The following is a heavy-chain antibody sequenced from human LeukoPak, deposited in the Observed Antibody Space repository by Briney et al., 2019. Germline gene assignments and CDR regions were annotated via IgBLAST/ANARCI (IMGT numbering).Heavy chain of an antibody. CDR1: GGSISSGSYY. V-gene: IGHV4-61*01. D-gene: IGHD6-13*01. CDR3: ATYSSSWARFDY. J-gene: IGHJ4*02. CDR2: IYYSGST. Sequence: PSETLSLTCTVSGGSISSGSYYWSWIRQPPGKGLEWIGYIYYSGSTNNNPSLKSRLTMSVDTSRNQFSLRLSSVTAADTAVYYCATYSSSWARFDYWGQGSLVIVSS.